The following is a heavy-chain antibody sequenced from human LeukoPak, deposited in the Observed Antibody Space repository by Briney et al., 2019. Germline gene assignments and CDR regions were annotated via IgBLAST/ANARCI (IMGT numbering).Heavy chain of an antibody. V-gene: IGHV1-24*01. CDR1: GYTLTELS. CDR2: FDPEDGET. D-gene: IGHD2-2*01. J-gene: IGHJ3*02. CDR3: ATDLGYCSSTSCPAFDI. Sequence: ASVKVSCRVSGYTLTELSMHWVRQAPGKGLEWMGGFDPEDGETIYAQKFQGRVTMTEDTSTDTAYMELSSLRSEDTAVYYCATDLGYCSSTSCPAFDIWGQGTMVTVSS.